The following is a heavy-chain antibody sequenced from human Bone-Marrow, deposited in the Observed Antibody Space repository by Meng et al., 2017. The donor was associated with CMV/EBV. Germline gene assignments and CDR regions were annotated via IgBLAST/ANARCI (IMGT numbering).Heavy chain of an antibody. D-gene: IGHD6-13*01. Sequence: GESLKISCKSSGYSFTTYWIGWVRQMPGKGLQWMGVINPGDSDTIYSPSFQGQVTMSADKSINTAYLQWSSLKASDTAIYYCARDLGYSSSAFDYWGHGTLVTVSS. V-gene: IGHV5-51*01. CDR3: ARDLGYSSSAFDY. CDR2: INPGDSDT. J-gene: IGHJ4*01. CDR1: GYSFTTYW.